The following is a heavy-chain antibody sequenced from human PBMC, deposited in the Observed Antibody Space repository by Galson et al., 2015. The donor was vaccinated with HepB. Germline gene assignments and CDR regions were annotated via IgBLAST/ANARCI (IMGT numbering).Heavy chain of an antibody. J-gene: IGHJ4*02. V-gene: IGHV3-7*01. Sequence: SLRLSCAASGFTFSSYWMSWVRQAPGKGLEWVANIKQDGSEKYYVDSVKGRFTISRDNAKNSLYLQMNSLRAEDTAVYYCARKEDADSSGYLTPYFDYWGQGTLVTVSS. CDR1: GFTFSSYW. D-gene: IGHD3-22*01. CDR2: IKQDGSEK. CDR3: ARKEDADSSGYLTPYFDY.